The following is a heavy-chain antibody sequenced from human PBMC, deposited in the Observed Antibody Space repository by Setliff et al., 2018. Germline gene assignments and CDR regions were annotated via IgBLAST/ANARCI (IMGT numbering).Heavy chain of an antibody. J-gene: IGHJ5*02. CDR3: ARSGKFGMRFWFDQ. CDR1: GYTFTGYY. D-gene: IGHD1-26*01. V-gene: IGHV1-2*02. CDR2: INPNSGGT. Sequence: ASVKVSCKASGYTFTGYYMHWVRQAPGQGLEWMGWINPNSGGTNPAQKFQGRVTMTRNTSISTAYMELSSLRSDDTAVYYCARSGKFGMRFWFDQWGQGTLVTVSS.